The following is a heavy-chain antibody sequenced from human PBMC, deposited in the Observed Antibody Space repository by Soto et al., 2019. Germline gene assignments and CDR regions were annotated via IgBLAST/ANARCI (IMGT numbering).Heavy chain of an antibody. V-gene: IGHV3-33*01. CDR2: IWYDGSNK. Sequence: GGSLRLSCAASGFTFSSYGMHWVRQAPGKGLEWVAVIWYDGSNKYYADSVKGRFTISRDNSKNTLYLQMNSLRAEDTAVYYCARGGSGKDYYYGMDVWGQGTTVTVSS. CDR1: GFTFSSYG. D-gene: IGHD3-10*01. CDR3: ARGGSGKDYYYGMDV. J-gene: IGHJ6*02.